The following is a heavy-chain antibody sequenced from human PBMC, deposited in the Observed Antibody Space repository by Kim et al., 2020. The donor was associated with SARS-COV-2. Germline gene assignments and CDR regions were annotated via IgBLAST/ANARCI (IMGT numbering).Heavy chain of an antibody. D-gene: IGHD3-9*01. Sequence: THYANSMKDRFTIARDNSKNTLNLQMDSLKPGDTAVYYCVGEESATGSYDDWGQGTLVTVSS. V-gene: IGHV3-64D*09. CDR3: VGEESATGSYDD. J-gene: IGHJ4*02. CDR2: T.